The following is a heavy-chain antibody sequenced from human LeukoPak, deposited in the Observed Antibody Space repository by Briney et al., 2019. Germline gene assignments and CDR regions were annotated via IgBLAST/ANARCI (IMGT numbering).Heavy chain of an antibody. Sequence: SGTLSLTCAVSGGSISGGKWWSWVRQPPGKGLEWIGEISHSGNPNYNPSLKSRLTISVDKAKNQFSLKLSSVTAADTAVYYCATLPTIFGVVDYWGQGTLVTVSS. D-gene: IGHD3-3*01. CDR1: GGSISGGKW. J-gene: IGHJ4*02. CDR2: ISHSGNP. V-gene: IGHV4-4*02. CDR3: ATLPTIFGVVDY.